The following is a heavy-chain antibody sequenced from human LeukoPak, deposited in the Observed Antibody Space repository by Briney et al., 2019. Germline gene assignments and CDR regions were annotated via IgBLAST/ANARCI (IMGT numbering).Heavy chain of an antibody. CDR3: AREGPETYNFDF. Sequence: ASVKVSCKTSGYTFTNYYMHWVRQAPGQGPEWMGITRPGSGRTSYPQKFQGRVTMTWDMSTSTFYMELSSLTSDATAVYYCAREGPETYNFDFWGQGTLVTVSS. J-gene: IGHJ4*02. D-gene: IGHD1-14*01. V-gene: IGHV1-46*01. CDR2: TRPGSGRT. CDR1: GYTFTNYY.